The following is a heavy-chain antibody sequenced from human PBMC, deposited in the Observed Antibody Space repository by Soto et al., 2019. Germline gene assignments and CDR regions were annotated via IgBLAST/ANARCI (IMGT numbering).Heavy chain of an antibody. CDR1: GFSLSTSGVG. CDR3: RHSIYYCIITSCSKGDAYFDL. D-gene: IGHD2-2*01. Sequence: QITLKESGPKLLKPTHTLTLTCTFSGFSLSTSGVGVGWIRQPPGKALEWLALIYWDDDKRYSPSLKSSLTISMKTYKNHVFLTMTNMDRVDTATYACRHSIYYCIITSCSKGDAYFDLWGRGTLVTVAS. V-gene: IGHV2-5*02. J-gene: IGHJ2*01. CDR2: IYWDDDK.